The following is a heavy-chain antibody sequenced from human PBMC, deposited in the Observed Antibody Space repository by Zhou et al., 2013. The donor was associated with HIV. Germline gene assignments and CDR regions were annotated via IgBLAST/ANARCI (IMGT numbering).Heavy chain of an antibody. CDR1: GGTLSSYA. D-gene: IGHD3-22*01. J-gene: IGHJ4*02. Sequence: QVQLVQSGAVVKQPGSSVKVSCKTSGGTLSSYALSWVRQAPGRGLEWIGGVIPLFGTPNYAVQFQGRLTITTDESSNTTYMALTSLRSDDTAVYYCARGGEDLPYYYDSSLFWGQGTLVIVSS. CDR2: VIPLFGTP. CDR3: ARGGEDLPYYYDSSLF. V-gene: IGHV1-69*05.